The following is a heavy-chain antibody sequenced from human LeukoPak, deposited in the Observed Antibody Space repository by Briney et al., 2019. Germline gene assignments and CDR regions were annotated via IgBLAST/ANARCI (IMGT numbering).Heavy chain of an antibody. CDR3: ARVSSSWYQDWYFDL. D-gene: IGHD6-13*01. V-gene: IGHV4-38-2*02. J-gene: IGHJ2*01. Sequence: SETLSLTCTVSGYSISTSYYWGWIRQPPGKGLEWIGSIYHSGSTYYNPSLKSRVTISVDTSKNQFSLKLSSVTAADTAVYYCARVSSSWYQDWYFDLWGRGTLVTVSS. CDR2: IYHSGST. CDR1: GYSISTSYY.